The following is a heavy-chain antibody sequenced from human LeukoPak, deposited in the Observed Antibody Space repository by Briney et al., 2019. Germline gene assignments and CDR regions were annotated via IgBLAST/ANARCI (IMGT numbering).Heavy chain of an antibody. CDR3: AKDRDGSYELGGAY. CDR2: ISGSGGST. Sequence: GGTLRLSCAASGFTFSSYAMGWVRQAPGKGLEWVSAISGSGGSTYYADSVKGRFTISRDNSKNTLYLQMNSLRAEDTAVYYCAKDRDGSYELGGAYWGQGTLVTVSS. J-gene: IGHJ4*02. D-gene: IGHD1-26*01. CDR1: GFTFSSYA. V-gene: IGHV3-23*01.